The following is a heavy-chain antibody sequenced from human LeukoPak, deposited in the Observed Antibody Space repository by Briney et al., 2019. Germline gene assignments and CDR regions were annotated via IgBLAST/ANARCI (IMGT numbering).Heavy chain of an antibody. Sequence: GGSLRLSCAASGFTFSTYWMHWVRQAPGKGLVWVSRLNTDGIATYYADSVKGRFTISRDNSKNTLYLQMNSLRAEDTAVYYCARDPYSGTYGDTYYYYMDVWGKGTTVTISS. CDR2: LNTDGIAT. CDR1: GFTFSTYW. J-gene: IGHJ6*03. CDR3: ARDPYSGTYGDTYYYYMDV. V-gene: IGHV3-74*01. D-gene: IGHD1-26*01.